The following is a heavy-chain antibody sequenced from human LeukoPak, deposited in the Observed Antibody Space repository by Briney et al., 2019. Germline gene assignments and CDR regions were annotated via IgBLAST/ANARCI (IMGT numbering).Heavy chain of an antibody. D-gene: IGHD3-10*01. V-gene: IGHV3-66*02. J-gene: IGHJ4*02. CDR1: GFTVSSNY. CDR3: ERQTAYYYSY. CDR2: IYSGGST. Sequence: GGSLRLSCAASGFTVSSNYMSWVRQAPGKGLEWVSVIYSGGSTYYADSVKGRFTISRDNSKNTLYLQMNSLRAEDTAVYYCERQTAYYYSYWGQGTLVTVSS.